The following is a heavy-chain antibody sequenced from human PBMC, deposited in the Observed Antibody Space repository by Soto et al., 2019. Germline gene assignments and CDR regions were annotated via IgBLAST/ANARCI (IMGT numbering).Heavy chain of an antibody. Sequence: ASVKVSCKASGYTFTSYYMHWVRQAPGQGLEWMGIINPSGGSTSYAQKFQGWVTMTRDTSISTAYMELSRLRSDDTAVYYCARARDPGGFDPWGQGTLVTVSS. CDR3: ARARDPGGFDP. CDR2: INPSGGST. CDR1: GYTFTSYY. J-gene: IGHJ5*02. V-gene: IGHV1-46*01. D-gene: IGHD2-21*02.